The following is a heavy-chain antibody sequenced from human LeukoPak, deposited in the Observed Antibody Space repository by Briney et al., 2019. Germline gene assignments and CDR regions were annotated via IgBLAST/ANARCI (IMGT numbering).Heavy chain of an antibody. D-gene: IGHD6-6*01. CDR2: INPNSGGT. CDR1: GYTFTGYY. J-gene: IGHJ4*02. Sequence: ASVKVSCKASGYTFTGYYMHWVRQAPGQGLEWMGWINPNSGGTNYAQKFQGRVTMTRDTSISTAYMELSRLRSDDTAVYYCARDPGRSSPLYYFDCGDQGTLVTVSS. CDR3: ARDPGRSSPLYYFDC. V-gene: IGHV1-2*02.